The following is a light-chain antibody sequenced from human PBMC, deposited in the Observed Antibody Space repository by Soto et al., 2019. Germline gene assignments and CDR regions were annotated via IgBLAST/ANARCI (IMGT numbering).Light chain of an antibody. V-gene: IGKV1-17*01. CDR2: AAS. J-gene: IGKJ4*02. CDR3: LQHSTYPLT. Sequence: DIQMTQFPSSLSASVGDRVTITCRASQGIRNDLGWYQQKPGKAPKRLIYAASSLQSGVPSMFSGSRSATEFTLAISSLQPEDSATFYCLQHSTYPLTFGEGTKVEIK. CDR1: QGIRND.